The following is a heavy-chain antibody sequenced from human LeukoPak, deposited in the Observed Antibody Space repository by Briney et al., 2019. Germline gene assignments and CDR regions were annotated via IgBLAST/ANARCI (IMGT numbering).Heavy chain of an antibody. CDR1: GFTFRSYA. V-gene: IGHV3-23*01. D-gene: IGHD3-9*01. CDR3: AKVAYYDLLTGSNFDN. CDR2: ISGGGYST. Sequence: GGSLRPSCAASGFTFRSYAMSWVRQAPGKGLEWVSGISGGGYSTYYADSVKGRFTTSRDNSKSTLYLQMNSLRAEDTAVYYCAKVAYYDLLTGSNFDNWGQGTLVTVSA. J-gene: IGHJ4*02.